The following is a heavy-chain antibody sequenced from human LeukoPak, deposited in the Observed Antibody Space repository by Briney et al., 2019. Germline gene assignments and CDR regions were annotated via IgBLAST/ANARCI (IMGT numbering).Heavy chain of an antibody. CDR2: IYHSGST. D-gene: IGHD3-22*01. Sequence: SETLSLTCTVSGYSISSGYYWGWIRPPPGKGLEWIGSIYHSGSTYYNPSLKSRVTISVDTSKNQFSLKLSSVTAADTAVYYCARDWGELYYYDSSGDSWFDPWGQGTLVTVSS. J-gene: IGHJ5*02. V-gene: IGHV4-38-2*02. CDR1: GYSISSGYY. CDR3: ARDWGELYYYDSSGDSWFDP.